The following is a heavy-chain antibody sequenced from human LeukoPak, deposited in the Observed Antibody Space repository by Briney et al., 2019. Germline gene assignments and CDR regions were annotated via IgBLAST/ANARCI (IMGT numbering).Heavy chain of an antibody. D-gene: IGHD6-19*01. CDR1: GFTFSSYS. CDR3: AGLGYSSGWYSFDY. J-gene: IGHJ4*02. Sequence: GGSLRLSCAASGFTFSSYSMNWVRQAPGKGLEWVSSISSSSSYIYYADSVKGRFTISRDNAKNSLYLQMNSLRAEDTAAYYCAGLGYSSGWYSFDYWGQGTLVTVSS. V-gene: IGHV3-21*01. CDR2: ISSSSSYI.